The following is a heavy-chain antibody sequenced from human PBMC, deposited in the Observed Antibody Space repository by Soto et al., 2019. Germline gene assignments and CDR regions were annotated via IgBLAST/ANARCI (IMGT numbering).Heavy chain of an antibody. D-gene: IGHD3-10*01. CDR2: ISGSGVST. CDR1: GFTFSSYA. V-gene: IGHV3-23*01. J-gene: IGHJ4*02. Sequence: GESLKISCAASGFTFSSYAMSWVRQAPGKGLEWVSAISGSGVSTYYADSVKGRFTISRDNSKNTLYLQMNSLRAEDTAVYYCANGANYGSGSYFDYWGQGTLVTVSS. CDR3: ANGANYGSGSYFDY.